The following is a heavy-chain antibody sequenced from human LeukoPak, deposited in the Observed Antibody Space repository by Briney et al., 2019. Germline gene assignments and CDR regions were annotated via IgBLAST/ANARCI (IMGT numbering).Heavy chain of an antibody. V-gene: IGHV3-74*01. CDR1: GFTFSSYW. D-gene: IGHD2-15*01. CDR3: ARSNHCSGGSCYSAWFDP. Sequence: GGSLRLSCADSGFTFSSYWRHWVRQPPGKGLVWVSRINSDGSRTSYADSVRGRFTISRDNAKNTLYLQMTSLRAEDTAVYYCARSNHCSGGSCYSAWFDPWGQGTLVTVSS. J-gene: IGHJ5*02. CDR2: INSDGSRT.